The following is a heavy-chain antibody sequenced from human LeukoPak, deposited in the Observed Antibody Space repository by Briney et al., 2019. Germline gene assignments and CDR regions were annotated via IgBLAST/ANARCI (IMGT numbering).Heavy chain of an antibody. J-gene: IGHJ4*02. D-gene: IGHD5-24*01. CDR2: IGGGGTGT. V-gene: IGHV3-23*01. Sequence: GGSLRLSCAASGFTFSSSAMTWVRQAPGKGLEWVSGIGGGGTGTHYADSVKGRFTISRDNAKNTLYLQMNSLRAEDTAVYYCARDRGTGYNTFDYWGQGTLVTVSS. CDR3: ARDRGTGYNTFDY. CDR1: GFTFSSSA.